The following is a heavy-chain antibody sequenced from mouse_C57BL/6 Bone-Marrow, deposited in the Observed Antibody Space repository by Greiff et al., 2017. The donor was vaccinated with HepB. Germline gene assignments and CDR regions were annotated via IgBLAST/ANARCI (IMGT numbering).Heavy chain of an antibody. V-gene: IGHV6-6*01. CDR1: GFTFSDAW. Sequence: DVQLQESGGGLVQPGGSMKLSCAASGFTFSDAWMDWVRQSPEKGLEWVAEIRNKANNHATYYAESVNGRFTISRDDSKSSVYLQMNSLRAEDTGIYYCTRRPSRSYYYAMDYWGQGTSVTVSS. J-gene: IGHJ4*01. CDR2: IRNKANNHAT. CDR3: TRRPSRSYYYAMDY.